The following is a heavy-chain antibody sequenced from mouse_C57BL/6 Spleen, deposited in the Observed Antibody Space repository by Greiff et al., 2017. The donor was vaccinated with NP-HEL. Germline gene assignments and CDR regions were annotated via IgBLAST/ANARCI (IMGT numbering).Heavy chain of an antibody. CDR3: ARGITTVVATRYYAMDY. Sequence: EVQLQQSGPELVKPGASVKISCKASGYSFTDYNMNWVKQSNGKSLEWIGVINPNYGTTSYNQKFKGKATLTVDQYSSTAYMQLNSLTSEDSAVYYCARGITTVVATRYYAMDYWGQGTSVTVSS. D-gene: IGHD1-1*01. J-gene: IGHJ4*01. CDR2: INPNYGTT. CDR1: GYSFTDYN. V-gene: IGHV1-39*01.